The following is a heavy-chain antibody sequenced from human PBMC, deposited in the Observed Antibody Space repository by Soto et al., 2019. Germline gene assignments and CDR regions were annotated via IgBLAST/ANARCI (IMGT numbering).Heavy chain of an antibody. D-gene: IGHD2-21*02. CDR3: ASQPHIVVVTATLYYYYGMDV. V-gene: IGHV1-69*01. CDR2: IIPIFGTA. J-gene: IGHJ6*02. Sequence: QVQLVQSGAEVKKPGSSVKVSCKASGGTFSSYAISWVRPAPGQGLEWMGGIIPIFGTANYAQKFQGRVTITADESTSTAYMELSSLRSEDTAVYYCASQPHIVVVTATLYYYYGMDVWGQGTTVTVSS. CDR1: GGTFSSYA.